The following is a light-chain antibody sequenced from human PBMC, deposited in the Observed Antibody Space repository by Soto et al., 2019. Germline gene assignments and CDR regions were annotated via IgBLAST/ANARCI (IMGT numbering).Light chain of an antibody. Sequence: EIVLTQSPGTLSLSPGERATLSCRASQSVSSSYLAWYQQKPGKAPRLLIYGASSRATGIPDRFSGSGSGTDFTLNISRLEPEDFAVYYCQQYGRTFGQGTKV. V-gene: IGKV3-20*01. CDR1: QSVSSSY. CDR3: QQYGRT. J-gene: IGKJ1*01. CDR2: GAS.